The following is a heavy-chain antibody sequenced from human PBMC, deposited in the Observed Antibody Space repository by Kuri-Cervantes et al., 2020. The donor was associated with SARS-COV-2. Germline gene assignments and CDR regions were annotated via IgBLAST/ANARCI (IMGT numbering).Heavy chain of an antibody. V-gene: IGHV1-8*03. D-gene: IGHD3-3*01. J-gene: IGHJ3*02. Sequence: ASVKVSCKASGGTFSSYAISWVRQAPGQGLEWMGWMNPNSGNTGYAQKFQGRVTITRNTSISTAYMELSSLRSEDTAVYYCARGDLGVTIFGVGAFDIWGQGTMVTVSS. CDR1: GGTFSSYA. CDR2: MNPNSGNT. CDR3: ARGDLGVTIFGVGAFDI.